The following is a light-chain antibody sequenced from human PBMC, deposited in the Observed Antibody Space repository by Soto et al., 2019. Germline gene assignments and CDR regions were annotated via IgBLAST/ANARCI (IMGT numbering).Light chain of an antibody. J-gene: IGLJ3*02. Sequence: QTVVTQEPSLTVSPGGTVTLTCASSTGAVTSGNYPSWFQQRPGQAPRTLIYTTNRKHSWTPARFSGSLLGAKASLTLSGVQPEDEADYYCLLYCGGAQLVFGGGTKVTVL. CDR2: TTN. CDR3: LLYCGGAQLV. CDR1: TGAVTSGNY. V-gene: IGLV7-43*01.